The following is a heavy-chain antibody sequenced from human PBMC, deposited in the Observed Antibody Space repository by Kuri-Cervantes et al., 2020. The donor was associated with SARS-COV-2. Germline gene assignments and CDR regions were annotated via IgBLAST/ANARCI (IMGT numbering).Heavy chain of an antibody. CDR1: VGSFNNYY. D-gene: IGHD3-3*01. V-gene: IGHV4-34*01. CDR2: INHSGST. J-gene: IGHJ5*02. Sequence: ESLKISCAVYVGSFNNYYWSWIRQPPGKGLEWIGEINHSGSTNYNPSLKSRVTISVDTSKNQFSPKLSSVTAADTAVYYCARHSTYARVTYYDFWSGERSNWFDPWGQGTLVTVSS. CDR3: ARHSTYARVTYYDFWSGERSNWFDP.